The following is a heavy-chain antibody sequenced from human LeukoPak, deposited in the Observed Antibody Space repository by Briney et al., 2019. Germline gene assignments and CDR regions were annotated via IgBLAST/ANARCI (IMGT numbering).Heavy chain of an antibody. J-gene: IGHJ4*02. CDR3: ARHSGSAWQALGY. CDR1: GYTFINYG. D-gene: IGHD6-19*01. V-gene: IGHV1-18*04. Sequence: ASVKVSCKASGYTFINYGISWVGQAPGRGGEWMGWTSYNGNTNYAQKVQDRVTMTTDTSTTTTYMVLRSLESDDTAVYYCARHSGSAWQALGYWGQRTLVTLSS. CDR2: TSYNGNT.